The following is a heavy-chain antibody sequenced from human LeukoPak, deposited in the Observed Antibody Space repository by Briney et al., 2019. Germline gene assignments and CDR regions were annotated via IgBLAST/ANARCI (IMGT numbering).Heavy chain of an antibody. D-gene: IGHD3-10*01. CDR3: ARAMVRGVIEYNWFDP. CDR2: ISAYNGNT. J-gene: IGHJ5*02. CDR1: GYTFTSYG. Sequence: ASVKVSCKASGYTFTSYGISWVRQAPGQGLEWMGWISAYNGNTNYAQKLQGRVTMTRDTSTSTVYMELSSLRSEDTAVYYCARAMVRGVIEYNWFDPWGQGTLVTVSS. V-gene: IGHV1-18*01.